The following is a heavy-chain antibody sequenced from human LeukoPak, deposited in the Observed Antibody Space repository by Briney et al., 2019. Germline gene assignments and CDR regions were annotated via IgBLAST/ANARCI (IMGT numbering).Heavy chain of an antibody. V-gene: IGHV1-46*01. CDR1: GYTFTSYY. Sequence: ASVEVSCKASGYTFTSYYIHWVRQAPGQGLEWMGVINVSGGGTTYAQRFQGRVTMTRDTSTSTVYMELSSLRSDDTAVYYCARDVYGLDVWGQGTTVTVSS. J-gene: IGHJ6*02. CDR3: ARDVYGLDV. CDR2: INVSGGGT.